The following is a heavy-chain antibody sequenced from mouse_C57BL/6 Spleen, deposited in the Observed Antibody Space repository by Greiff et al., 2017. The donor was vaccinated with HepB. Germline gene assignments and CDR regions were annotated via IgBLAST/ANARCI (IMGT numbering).Heavy chain of an antibody. V-gene: IGHV5-4*01. J-gene: IGHJ3*01. CDR2: ISDGGSYT. CDR3: ARDGGDWFAY. CDR1: GFTFSSYA. Sequence: EVKLMESGGGLVKPGGSPKLSCAASGFTFSSYAMSWVRQTPEKRLEWVATISDGGSYTYYPDNVKGRFTISRDNAKNNLYLQMSHLKSEDTAMYYCARDGGDWFAYWGQGTLVTVSA.